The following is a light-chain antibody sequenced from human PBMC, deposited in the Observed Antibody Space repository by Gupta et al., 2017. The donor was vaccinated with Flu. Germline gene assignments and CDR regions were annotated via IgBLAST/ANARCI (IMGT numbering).Light chain of an antibody. V-gene: IGKV3-11*01. CDR2: DTS. Sequence: IMFTQSPATLSLSPGERAILSCRASQSVRIYLAWFQQKPGQAPRLLIYDTSNRATGIPARFSGSGSGTEFTLTISSREPEDFAVYYCQQRSSWPITFGGGTKVEIK. CDR1: QSVRIY. J-gene: IGKJ4*01. CDR3: QQRSSWPIT.